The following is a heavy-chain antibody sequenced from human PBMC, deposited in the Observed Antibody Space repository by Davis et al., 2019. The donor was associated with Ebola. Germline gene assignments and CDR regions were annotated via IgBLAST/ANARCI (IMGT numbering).Heavy chain of an antibody. Sequence: MPSETLSLTCTVSGGSISSYYWSWIRQPPGKRLEWIGYIYYSGSTNYNPSLKSRVTISVDTSKNQFSLKLSSVTAADTAVYYCARVLSGYYYYYMDVWGKGTTVTVSS. V-gene: IGHV4-59*12. CDR2: IYYSGST. J-gene: IGHJ6*03. CDR1: GGSISSYY. D-gene: IGHD6-19*01. CDR3: ARVLSGYYYYYMDV.